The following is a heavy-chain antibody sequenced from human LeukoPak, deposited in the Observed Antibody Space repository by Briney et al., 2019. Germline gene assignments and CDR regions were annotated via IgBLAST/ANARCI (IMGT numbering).Heavy chain of an antibody. Sequence: GGSLRLSSAASGFIFSDYAMQWVRQAPGMGLEWVAFIRYDGGNTYYADSVKGRFTISRDNSKNTLYLQMNSLRPEDTAIYYCAREGYTSSWLYYYYMDVWGKGTTVTVSS. CDR2: IRYDGGNT. CDR1: GFIFSDYA. D-gene: IGHD6-13*01. CDR3: AREGYTSSWLYYYYMDV. V-gene: IGHV3-30*02. J-gene: IGHJ6*03.